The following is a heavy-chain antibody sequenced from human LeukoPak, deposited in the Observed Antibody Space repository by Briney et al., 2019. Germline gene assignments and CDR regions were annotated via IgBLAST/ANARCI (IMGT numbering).Heavy chain of an antibody. D-gene: IGHD3-10*02. CDR1: GFTFSSYS. CDR2: ISSKSRTI. CDR3: AELGITMIGGV. J-gene: IGHJ6*04. Sequence: GGSLRLSCAASGFTFSSYSMNWVRQAPGKGLEWVSYISSKSRTIYYADSVKGRFTISRDNAKNSLYLQINSLRAEDTAVYYCAELGITMIGGVWGKGTTVTISS. V-gene: IGHV3-48*01.